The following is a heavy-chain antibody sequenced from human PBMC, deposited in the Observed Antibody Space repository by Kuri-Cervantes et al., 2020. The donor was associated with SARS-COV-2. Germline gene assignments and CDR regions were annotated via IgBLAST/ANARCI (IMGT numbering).Heavy chain of an antibody. CDR1: GFTFGNYA. D-gene: IGHD5-12*01. V-gene: IGHV3-23*01. J-gene: IGHJ4*02. CDR2: NSERGGDT. Sequence: GGSLRPSCPASGFTFGNYAMSWVRQAPRKGLGWVSSNSERGGDTYYADSVKGRFTNTRANPKNTLYLQMNRLRAEDTAIYYCARGGGGYSGYEEYWGQGTLVTVSS. CDR3: ARGGGGYSGYEEY.